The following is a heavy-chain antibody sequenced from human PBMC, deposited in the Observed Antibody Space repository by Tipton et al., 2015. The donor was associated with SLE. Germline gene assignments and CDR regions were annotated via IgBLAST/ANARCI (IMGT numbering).Heavy chain of an antibody. Sequence: TLSLTCTVSGGSISSYYWSWIRQPPGKGLEWIGYIYYSGSTNYNPSLKSRVTISVDTSKNQFSLKLSSVTAADTAVYYCARWASYDSSGYYFDYWGQGTLVTVSS. J-gene: IGHJ4*02. CDR2: IYYSGST. CDR3: ARWASYDSSGYYFDY. D-gene: IGHD3-22*01. V-gene: IGHV4-59*08. CDR1: GGSISSYY.